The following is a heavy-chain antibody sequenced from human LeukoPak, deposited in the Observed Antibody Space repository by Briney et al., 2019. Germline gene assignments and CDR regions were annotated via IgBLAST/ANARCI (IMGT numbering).Heavy chain of an antibody. CDR2: IIPTFGTA. CDR1: GGTFSSYA. CDR3: ARDGYCSGGSCYSSFDY. D-gene: IGHD2-15*01. V-gene: IGHV1-69*01. J-gene: IGHJ4*02. Sequence: SVKVSCKASGGTFSSYAISWVRQAPGQGLEWMGGIIPTFGTANYAQKFQGRVTITADESTSTAYMELSSLRSEDTAVYYCARDGYCSGGSCYSSFDYWGQGTLVTVSS.